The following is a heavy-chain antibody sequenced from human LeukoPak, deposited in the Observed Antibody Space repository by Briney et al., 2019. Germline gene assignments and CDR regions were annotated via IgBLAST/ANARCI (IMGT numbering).Heavy chain of an antibody. D-gene: IGHD2-2*01. CDR1: GYTFTGYY. CDR2: INPSNGDA. J-gene: IGHJ4*02. V-gene: IGHV1-2*02. CDR3: ARYCATAICHAYFDY. Sequence: GASVKVSCKASGYTFTGYYIHWVRQAPGQGLEWVGWINPSNGDANYAQKFQGRVTMTRETSIGTAYMDLSRLKSDDTAIYYCARYCATAICHAYFDYWGQGTLVTVSS.